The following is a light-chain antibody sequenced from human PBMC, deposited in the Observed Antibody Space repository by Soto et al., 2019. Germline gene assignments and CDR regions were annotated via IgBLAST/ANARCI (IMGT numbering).Light chain of an antibody. CDR1: SSNIGSNT. V-gene: IGLV1-44*01. J-gene: IGLJ1*01. CDR2: SNN. Sequence: QSVLPQPPSASGTPGQRVTISCSGSSSNIGSNTVNWYQQLPGTAPKLLIYSNNRRPSGVPDRFSGSKSGTSASLAISGLQSEDEADYYCAAWDDSLNGKYVFGTGTKVTVL. CDR3: AAWDDSLNGKYV.